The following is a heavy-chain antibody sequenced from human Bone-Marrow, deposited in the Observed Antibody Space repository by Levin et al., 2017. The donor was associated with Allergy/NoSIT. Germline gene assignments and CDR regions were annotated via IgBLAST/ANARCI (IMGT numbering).Heavy chain of an antibody. V-gene: IGHV1-24*01. CDR1: GYTLFELS. CDR3: ATCPYYDSWSRDHIFS. CDR2: FDPEVGKV. D-gene: IGHD3-3*01. Sequence: GESLKISCKVSGYTLFELSIHWVRQAPGKGLEWMGSFDPEVGKVIYAQRFQGRISVTMDTSTDTTYMELSSLRSEDTAVYFCATCPYYDSWSRDHIFSWGQGTLVTVSS. J-gene: IGHJ4*02.